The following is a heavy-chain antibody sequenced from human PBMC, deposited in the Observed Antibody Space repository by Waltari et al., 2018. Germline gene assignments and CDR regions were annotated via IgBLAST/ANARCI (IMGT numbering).Heavy chain of an antibody. J-gene: IGHJ5*01. D-gene: IGHD6-19*01. CDR1: SDSFKTSY. Sequence: QVHLWESGPGLVKPSETLFLTCNVSSDSFKTSYWAWIRQSAGMRLEWIGLIYSTGYTRYHPSLESRVTISIDTSQNQISLRLTSVTVADTAVYFCARDRIAVSGSPPLSYNWFDFWGQGTRVAVSS. V-gene: IGHV4-4*07. CDR2: IYSTGYT. CDR3: ARDRIAVSGSPPLSYNWFDF.